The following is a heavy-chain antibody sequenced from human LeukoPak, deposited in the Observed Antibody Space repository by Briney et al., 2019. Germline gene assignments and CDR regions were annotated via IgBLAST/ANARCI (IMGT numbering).Heavy chain of an antibody. CDR1: GGSISSYY. CDR3: ARESSGSFANWFDP. J-gene: IGHJ5*02. V-gene: IGHV4-59*01. CDR2: IYYSGST. Sequence: SETLSLTCTVSGGSISSYYWSWLRQPPGKGREGVGYIYYSGSTNYNPSLKSRVTISVDTSNNQFSLKLSAVTAADTAVYYCARESSGSFANWFDPWGQGTLVTVSS. D-gene: IGHD3-10*01.